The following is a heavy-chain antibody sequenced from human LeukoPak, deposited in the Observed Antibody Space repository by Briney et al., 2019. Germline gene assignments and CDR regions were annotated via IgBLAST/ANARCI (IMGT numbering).Heavy chain of an antibody. CDR1: GCTFISYA. V-gene: IGHV3-23*01. CDR2: MSGSGGST. D-gene: IGHD3-22*01. J-gene: IGHJ4*02. CDR3: ANLIYYDSSGYYNDY. Sequence: VAVRLSCAASGCTFISYAMSGVLQAPGKGLEWVAAMSGSGGSTYYADSVTGRFTTSSDNSKTTMYLQMNSLRAEATAVYYCANLIYYDSSGYYNDYWGLGTLVTVSS.